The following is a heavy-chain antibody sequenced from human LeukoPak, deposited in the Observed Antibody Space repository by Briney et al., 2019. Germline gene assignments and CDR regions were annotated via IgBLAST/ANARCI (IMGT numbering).Heavy chain of an antibody. Sequence: SETLSLTCAVSGGSISSYYWSWIRQPPGKGLEWIGYIYYSGSTNYNPSLKSRVTISVDTSKNQFSLKLSSVTAADTAVYYCARAMGAFDIWGQGTTVTVSS. D-gene: IGHD3-16*01. V-gene: IGHV4-59*01. CDR3: ARAMGAFDI. J-gene: IGHJ3*02. CDR1: GGSISSYY. CDR2: IYYSGST.